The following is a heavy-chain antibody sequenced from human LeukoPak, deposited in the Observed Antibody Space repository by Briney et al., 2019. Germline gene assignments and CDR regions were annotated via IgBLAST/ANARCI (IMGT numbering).Heavy chain of an antibody. V-gene: IGHV4-34*01. CDR2: INHSGST. D-gene: IGHD3-9*01. CDR3: ARGLVRYFDWLLNPPLGY. Sequence: SETLSLTCAVYGGSFSGYYWSWIRQPPGKGLEWIGEINHSGSTNYNPSLKSRVTISVDTSKNQFSLKLSSVTAADTAVYYCARGLVRYFDWLLNPPLGYWGQGTLVTVSS. J-gene: IGHJ4*02. CDR1: GGSFSGYY.